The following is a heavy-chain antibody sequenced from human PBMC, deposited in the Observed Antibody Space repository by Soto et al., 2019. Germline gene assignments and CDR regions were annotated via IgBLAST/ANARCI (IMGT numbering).Heavy chain of an antibody. J-gene: IGHJ5*02. Sequence: QVQLQESGPGLVKPSETLSLTCTVSGGSISSYYWSWIRQPAGEGLEWIGRIYTSGSTNYNPSLKSRVTMSVDTSKNQFSLKLSSVTAADTAVYYCARGTEAAAGAYYLNNWFDPWGQGTLVTVSS. V-gene: IGHV4-4*07. CDR1: GGSISSYY. CDR3: ARGTEAAAGAYYLNNWFDP. D-gene: IGHD6-13*01. CDR2: IYTSGST.